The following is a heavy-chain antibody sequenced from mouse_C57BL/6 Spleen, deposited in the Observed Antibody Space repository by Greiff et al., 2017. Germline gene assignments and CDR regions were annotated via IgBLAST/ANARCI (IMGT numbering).Heavy chain of an antibody. Sequence: EVQRVESEGGLVQPGSSMKLSCTASGFTFSDYYMAWVRQVPEKGLEWVANINYDGSSTYYLDSLKSRFIISRDNAKNILYLQMSSLKSEDTATYYCARAGGYYSNSFDYWGQGTTLTVSS. J-gene: IGHJ2*01. CDR3: ARAGGYYSNSFDY. CDR1: GFTFSDYY. D-gene: IGHD2-5*01. V-gene: IGHV5-16*01. CDR2: INYDGSST.